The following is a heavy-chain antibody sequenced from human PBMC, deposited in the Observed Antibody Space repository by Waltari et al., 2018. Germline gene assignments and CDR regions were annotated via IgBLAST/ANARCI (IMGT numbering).Heavy chain of an antibody. CDR1: GLTISDNY. D-gene: IGHD3-16*01. J-gene: IGHJ4*02. CDR3: ARDLVHYFDY. CDR2: LYSVGTT. V-gene: IGHV3-53*01. Sequence: EVQLVESGGGLIQPGGSLRLSCAASGLTISDNYMSWVRQAPGKGLEWVSVLYSVGTTYYADSVKGRFTISRDSSKNTQYLQMNSLRTEDTAVYYCARDLVHYFDYWGQGTLVTVSS.